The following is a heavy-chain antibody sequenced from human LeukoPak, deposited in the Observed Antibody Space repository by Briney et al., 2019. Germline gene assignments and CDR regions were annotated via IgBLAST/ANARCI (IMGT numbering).Heavy chain of an antibody. CDR3: AKGPYYYDSSRYYSVNY. J-gene: IGHJ4*02. CDR2: ISSSGSTI. D-gene: IGHD3-22*01. CDR1: GFTFSDYY. Sequence: GGSLRLSCAASGFTFSDYYMSWIRQAPGKGLEWVSYISSSGSTIYYADSVKGRFTISRDNAKNSLYLQMNSLRAEDTAVYYCAKGPYYYDSSRYYSVNYWGQGTLVTVSS. V-gene: IGHV3-11*04.